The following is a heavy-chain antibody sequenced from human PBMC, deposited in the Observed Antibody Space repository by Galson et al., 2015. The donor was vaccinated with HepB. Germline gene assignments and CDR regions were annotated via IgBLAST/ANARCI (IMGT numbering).Heavy chain of an antibody. CDR3: ARQSREYSSGWYLGSFNYMDV. CDR2: ISDSGNT. CDR1: GGSINYYY. Sequence: PLSLTCTVSGGSINYYYWSWLRQSPGRGLEWIGYISDSGNTNYHPSLKSRVTISLDTSKNQFSLRLNSVTAADTAVYYCARQSREYSSGWYLGSFNYMDVWGKGSTVTVSS. J-gene: IGHJ6*03. D-gene: IGHD6-19*01. V-gene: IGHV4-59*01.